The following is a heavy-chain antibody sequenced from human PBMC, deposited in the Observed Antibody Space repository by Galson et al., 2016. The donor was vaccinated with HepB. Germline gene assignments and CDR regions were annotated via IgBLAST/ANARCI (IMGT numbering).Heavy chain of an antibody. CDR2: ITAYNGIT. V-gene: IGHV1-18*01. CDR1: GYTFINYG. D-gene: IGHD3-22*01. J-gene: IGHJ4*02. CDR3: ARGTMKCDF. Sequence: SVKVSCKASGYTFINYGISWVRQAPGQGLEWMGWITAYNGITKYAQKFQGRVTMTTDTSTNIAYRELRSLRSDDTAVYYCARGTMKCDFWGQGTLVTVSS.